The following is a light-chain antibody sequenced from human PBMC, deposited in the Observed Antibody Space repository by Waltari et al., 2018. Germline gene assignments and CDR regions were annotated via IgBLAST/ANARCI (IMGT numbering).Light chain of an antibody. V-gene: IGLV2-14*03. J-gene: IGLJ1*01. CDR3: SVYTRSGTYV. CDR2: DVT. Sequence: VSWYQQHPGKAPKVLIYDVTNRPSGVSNRFSGSKSGNTASLTISGLQAENEADYYCSVYTRSGTYVFGTGTKVTVL.